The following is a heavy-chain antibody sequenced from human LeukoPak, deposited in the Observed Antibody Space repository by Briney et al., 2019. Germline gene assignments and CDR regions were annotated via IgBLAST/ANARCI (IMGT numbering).Heavy chain of an antibody. CDR1: GFTVSSNY. J-gene: IGHJ4*02. V-gene: IGHV3-66*01. CDR3: ERWWGSSGWYRLDY. D-gene: IGHD6-19*01. Sequence: GGSLRLSCAASGFTVSSNYMSWVRQAPGKGLEGVSVIDSGGSTYYADSVKGRFIISRDNSKNTRYLQMNSLRAEDTAVYYCERWWGSSGWYRLDYWGQGTLVTVSS. CDR2: IDSGGST.